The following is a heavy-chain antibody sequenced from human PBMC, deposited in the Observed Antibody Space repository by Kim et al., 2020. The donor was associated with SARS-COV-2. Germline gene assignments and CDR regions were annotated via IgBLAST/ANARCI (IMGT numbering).Heavy chain of an antibody. CDR2: LNTNTGTP. Sequence: ASGYILTSSAIHWVRQAPGQGLEWMGWLNTNTGTPTYARGFTGRFVFSLDTSVSTAYLQISSVRADDTAVYFCAARYSSSYFDLWGRGTLAT. CDR1: GYILTSSA. D-gene: IGHD6-13*01. V-gene: IGHV7-4-1*02. CDR3: AARYSSSYFDL. J-gene: IGHJ2*01.